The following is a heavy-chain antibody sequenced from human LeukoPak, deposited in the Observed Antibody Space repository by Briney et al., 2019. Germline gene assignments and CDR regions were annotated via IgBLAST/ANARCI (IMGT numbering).Heavy chain of an antibody. V-gene: IGHV4-34*01. CDR2: INHSGST. Sequence: SETLSLTCAVYGGSFSGYYWSWIRQPPGKGLEWIGEINHSGSTNYNPSLKSRVTISVDTSKNQFSLKLSSVTAADTAVYYCARSIPYYDFWSGYYINWFDPWGRGTLVTVSS. D-gene: IGHD3-3*01. CDR3: ARSIPYYDFWSGYYINWFDP. CDR1: GGSFSGYY. J-gene: IGHJ5*02.